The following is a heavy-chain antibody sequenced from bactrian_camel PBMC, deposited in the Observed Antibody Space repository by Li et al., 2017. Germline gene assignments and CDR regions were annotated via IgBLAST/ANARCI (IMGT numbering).Heavy chain of an antibody. CDR3: AKDLGSDYYPPGVIATDY. J-gene: IGHJ4*01. CDR1: GFTSSSYC. D-gene: IGHD4*01. V-gene: IGHV3S1*01. CDR2: ITSDSTT. Sequence: HVQLVESGGGLVQPGGSLRLSCAASGFTSSSYCMGWFRQAPGKGREWVAYITSDSTTAYAQSVQGRFTISPDSAKNTLYLQLNSLTTEDTAMYYCAKDLGSDYYPPGVIATDYWGQGTQVTVSS.